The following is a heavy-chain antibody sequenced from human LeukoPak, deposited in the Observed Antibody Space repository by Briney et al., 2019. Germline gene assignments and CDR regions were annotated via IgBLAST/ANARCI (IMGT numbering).Heavy chain of an antibody. CDR3: ASEVGANAFDY. CDR2: IYYSGST. CDR1: GGSISSSSYY. Sequence: SETLSLTCTVSGGSISSSSYYWGWIRQPPGKGLEWIGSIYYSGSTYYNPSLKSRVTISVDTSKNQFSLKLSSVTAADTAVYYCASEVGANAFDYWGQGTLVTVSS. V-gene: IGHV4-39*01. J-gene: IGHJ4*02. D-gene: IGHD1-26*01.